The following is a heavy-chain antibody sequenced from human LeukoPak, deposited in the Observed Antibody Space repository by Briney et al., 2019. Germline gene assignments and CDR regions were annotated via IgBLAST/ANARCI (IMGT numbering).Heavy chain of an antibody. Sequence: GGSLRLSCAASGFTVSSNYMSWVRQAPGKGLEWVSVIYSGGSTYYADSVKGRFTISRDNSKNTLYLQMNSLRAGDTAVYYCARDRSVYIERYYGMDVWGQGTTVTVSS. D-gene: IGHD5-12*01. CDR2: IYSGGST. CDR3: ARDRSVYIERYYGMDV. CDR1: GFTVSSNY. J-gene: IGHJ6*02. V-gene: IGHV3-53*01.